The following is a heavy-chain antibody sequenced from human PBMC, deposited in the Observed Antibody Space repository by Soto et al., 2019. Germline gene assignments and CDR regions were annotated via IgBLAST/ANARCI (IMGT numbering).Heavy chain of an antibody. CDR3: AHRGNSRWTYLVS. CDR1: GFSLSTSGVA. Sequence: QITLKESGPTLVKPTQTLTLTCTFSGFSLSTSGVAVGWIRQPPGKALEWLALIYWDDDKSYSPSLKSRLTPTKDTSKTQVVLTMPNMAPVTTAPYSWAHRGNSRWTYLVSWAQEPLFTVSS. J-gene: IGHJ4*02. V-gene: IGHV2-5*02. D-gene: IGHD6-13*01. CDR2: IYWDDDK.